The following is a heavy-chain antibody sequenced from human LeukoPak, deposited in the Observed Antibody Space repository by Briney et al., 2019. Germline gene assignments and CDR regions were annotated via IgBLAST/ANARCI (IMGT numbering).Heavy chain of an antibody. D-gene: IGHD2-2*01. J-gene: IGHJ4*02. CDR2: ISGSGDRT. CDR1: GLAFSSYA. V-gene: IGHV3-23*01. CDR3: ANFGCSSTSCLDY. Sequence: GGSLRLSCAASGLAFSSYAMSWVRQAPGKGLEWVAAISGSGDRTYYADSVRGRFTISRDNSKNTLYLQMNSLRAEDTAVYYCANFGCSSTSCLDYWGQGTLVTVSS.